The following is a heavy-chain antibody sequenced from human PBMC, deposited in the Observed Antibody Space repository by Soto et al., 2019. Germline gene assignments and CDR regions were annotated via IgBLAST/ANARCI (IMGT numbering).Heavy chain of an antibody. Sequence: SETLSLTCTVSGGSVSSGSYYWSWIRQPPGKGLEWIGGYSGFTNYNPSLESRASISVDRSKNQFSLNIRSVPTADTAIYYCARDFGEYSLFFDYWGQGQLVTVSS. CDR3: ARDFGEYSLFFDY. V-gene: IGHV4-61*01. D-gene: IGHD2-21*01. CDR2: GYSGFT. CDR1: GGSVSSGSYY. J-gene: IGHJ4*02.